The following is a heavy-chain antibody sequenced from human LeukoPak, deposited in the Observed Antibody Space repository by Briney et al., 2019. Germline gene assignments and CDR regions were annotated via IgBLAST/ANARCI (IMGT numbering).Heavy chain of an antibody. J-gene: IGHJ4*02. D-gene: IGHD2-15*01. V-gene: IGHV1-18*01. CDR1: GYRFTTYG. CDR3: ARALCSGGGCYPHY. Sequence: ASVKVSCKASGYRFTTYGISWLRQAPGQGLVWMGWVSANSGETSYAQSFRDRVTLTTDTSTSTAYIELRSLRSEDTAVYYCARALCSGGGCYPHYWSQGTLVTVSS. CDR2: VSANSGET.